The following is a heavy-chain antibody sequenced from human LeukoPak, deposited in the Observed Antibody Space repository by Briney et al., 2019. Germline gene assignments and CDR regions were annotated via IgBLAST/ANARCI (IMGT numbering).Heavy chain of an antibody. Sequence: GGSPRLSCAASGFTFSDYGIHWVRQAPGKGLEWVAFILYDGSSEFYADSVRGRFTISRDNSKSTLFLQMNSLRLEDTAVYYCVRDQAYYWGQGTLVTVSS. CDR3: VRDQAYY. CDR2: ILYDGSSE. J-gene: IGHJ4*02. V-gene: IGHV3-30*02. CDR1: GFTFSDYG. D-gene: IGHD2-2*01.